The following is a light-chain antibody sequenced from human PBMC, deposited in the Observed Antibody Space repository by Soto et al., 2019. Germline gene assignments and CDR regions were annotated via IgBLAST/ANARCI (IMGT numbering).Light chain of an antibody. CDR1: QSVSSSY. Sequence: EIVWTQSPGTLSLSPGERATLSCRASQSVSSSYLAWYQQKPGQAPRLLIYGASSRATGIPDRFSGSGSGTDFTLTISRLEPEDFAVYYCQQYGSSFGQGTKVEIK. CDR2: GAS. J-gene: IGKJ1*01. V-gene: IGKV3-20*01. CDR3: QQYGSS.